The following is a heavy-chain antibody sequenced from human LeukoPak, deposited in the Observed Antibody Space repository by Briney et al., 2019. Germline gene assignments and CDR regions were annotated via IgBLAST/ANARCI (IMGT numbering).Heavy chain of an antibody. CDR1: GYFISSGYY. D-gene: IGHD3-10*01. Sequence: SETLSLTCSVSGYFISSGYYWGWIRQPPGKGLEWIGTIYHSGSTYYTDYNPSLKSRVTISVDTSKNQFSLKLSSVTAADTAVYYCARTIWFGELSGFVWFDPWGQGTLVTVSS. CDR2: IYHSGST. V-gene: IGHV4-38-2*02. J-gene: IGHJ5*02. CDR3: ARTIWFGELSGFVWFDP.